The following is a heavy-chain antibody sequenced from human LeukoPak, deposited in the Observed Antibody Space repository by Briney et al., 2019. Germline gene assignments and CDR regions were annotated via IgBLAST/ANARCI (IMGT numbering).Heavy chain of an antibody. Sequence: GESLKISCKGSGYSFTSYWIGWVRHMPGKGLEWMGIIYPGDSDTRYSPSFQGQVTISADKSISTAYLQWSSLKASDTAMYYCARTLGYCSSTSCYAVDYWGQGTLVTVSS. CDR1: GYSFTSYW. CDR2: IYPGDSDT. J-gene: IGHJ4*02. CDR3: ARTLGYCSSTSCYAVDY. D-gene: IGHD2-2*01. V-gene: IGHV5-51*01.